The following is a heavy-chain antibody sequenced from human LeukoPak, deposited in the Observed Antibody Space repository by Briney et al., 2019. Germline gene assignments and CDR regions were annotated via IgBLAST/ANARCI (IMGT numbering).Heavy chain of an antibody. V-gene: IGHV3-21*01. CDR1: GFTFSSYS. CDR3: ARDSFTVTPFGAFDI. D-gene: IGHD4-17*01. Sequence: PGGSLRLSCAASGFTFSSYSMIWVRQAPGKGLEWVSSISSRSSYIYYADSVKGRFTISRDNAENSLYLQMNSLRAEDTAVYYCARDSFTVTPFGAFDIWGQGTMATVSS. J-gene: IGHJ3*02. CDR2: ISSRSSYI.